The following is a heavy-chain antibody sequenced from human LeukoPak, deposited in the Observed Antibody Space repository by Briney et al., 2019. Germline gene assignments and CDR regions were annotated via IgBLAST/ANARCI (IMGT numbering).Heavy chain of an antibody. CDR1: GFTFSSYA. V-gene: IGHV3-23*01. J-gene: IGHJ3*02. D-gene: IGHD3-9*01. Sequence: GGSLRLSCAASGFTFSSYAMSWVRQAPGKGLEWVSAISGSGGSTYYADSVKGRFTISRDNSKNTLYLQMNSLRAEDTAVYYCAKDGYDILTGYYNARAFDIWGQGTMVTVSS. CDR3: AKDGYDILTGYYNARAFDI. CDR2: ISGSGGST.